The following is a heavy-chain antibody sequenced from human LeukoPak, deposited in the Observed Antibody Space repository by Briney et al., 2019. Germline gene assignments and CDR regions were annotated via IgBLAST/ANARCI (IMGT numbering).Heavy chain of an antibody. J-gene: IGHJ4*02. CDR3: ARVGTMVRGVPTFDY. Sequence: PGGSLRRSCAASGFTFSSYSMNWVRQAPGKGLEWVSSISSSSSYIYYADSVKGRFTISRDNAKNSLYLQMNSLRAEDTAVYYCARVGTMVRGVPTFDYWGQGTLVTVSS. CDR2: ISSSSSYI. CDR1: GFTFSSYS. V-gene: IGHV3-21*01. D-gene: IGHD3-10*01.